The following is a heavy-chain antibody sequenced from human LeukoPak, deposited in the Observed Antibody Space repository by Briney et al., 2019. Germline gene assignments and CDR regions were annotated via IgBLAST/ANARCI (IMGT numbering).Heavy chain of an antibody. D-gene: IGHD2-21*02. Sequence: GSSVKVSCKASGGTFSRDIISCVRQAPGQGVEWMGRSIPILGIANYAQKFQGRVTIPADKSTSAAYMELSSLRSEDTAVYYCARRTYCGGDCFSAFDIWGQGTMVTVSS. CDR2: SIPILGIA. CDR1: GGTFSRDI. V-gene: IGHV1-69*02. J-gene: IGHJ3*02. CDR3: ARRTYCGGDCFSAFDI.